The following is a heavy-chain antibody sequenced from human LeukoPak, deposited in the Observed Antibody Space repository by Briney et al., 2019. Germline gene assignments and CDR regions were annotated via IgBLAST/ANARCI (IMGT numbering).Heavy chain of an antibody. Sequence: GGSLRLSCAASGFTFSSYDMNWVRQAPGKGPEWVSYISSGGTTIYYADSVKGRFTISRDNAKNSLYLQMNSLRADDTAVYYCTRGPFDYWGQGTLVTVPS. V-gene: IGHV3-48*03. CDR1: GFTFSSYD. J-gene: IGHJ4*02. CDR2: ISSGGTTI. CDR3: TRGPFDY.